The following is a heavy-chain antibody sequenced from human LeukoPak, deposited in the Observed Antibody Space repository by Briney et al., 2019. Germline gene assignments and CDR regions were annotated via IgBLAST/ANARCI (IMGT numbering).Heavy chain of an antibody. CDR2: IYYSGST. CDR1: GGSLSSYY. Sequence: SETLSLTCTVSGGSLSSYYWSWIRQPPGKGLEWIGYIYYSGSTNYNPSLKSRVTISVDTSKNQFSLKLSSVTAADTAVYYCARIMGDSSGYYYYDYWGQGTLVTVSS. V-gene: IGHV4-59*01. D-gene: IGHD3-22*01. CDR3: ARIMGDSSGYYYYDY. J-gene: IGHJ4*02.